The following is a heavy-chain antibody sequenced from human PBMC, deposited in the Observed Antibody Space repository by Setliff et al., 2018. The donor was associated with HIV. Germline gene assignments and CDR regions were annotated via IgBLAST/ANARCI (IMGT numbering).Heavy chain of an antibody. J-gene: IGHJ4*02. CDR1: GFGFSRYA. CDR2: IWYDGSNQ. CDR3: ARYSSSWHTFDY. D-gene: IGHD6-13*01. V-gene: IGHV3-33*01. Sequence: SLRLSCATSGFGFSRYAMHWVRQAPGKGLEWVAVIWYDGSNQNYADSVKGRLTISRDNSNNILHLQMNSLTPEDTAVYHCARYSSSWHTFDYWGQGTPVTVSS.